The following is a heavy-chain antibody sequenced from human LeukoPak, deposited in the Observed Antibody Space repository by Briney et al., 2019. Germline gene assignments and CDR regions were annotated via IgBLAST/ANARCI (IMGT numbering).Heavy chain of an antibody. CDR2: ISAYNGDP. J-gene: IGHJ4*02. Sequence: GASVKVSCKASGYTFTNYGITWVRQAPGQGLEWMGWISAYNGDPNYAQKLQGRLTMTTDTSTSTAYMELRSLRSDDTAVYHCARDFYYGSGSPLGYWGQGTLVTVSS. D-gene: IGHD3-10*01. CDR1: GYTFTNYG. V-gene: IGHV1-18*01. CDR3: ARDFYYGSGSPLGY.